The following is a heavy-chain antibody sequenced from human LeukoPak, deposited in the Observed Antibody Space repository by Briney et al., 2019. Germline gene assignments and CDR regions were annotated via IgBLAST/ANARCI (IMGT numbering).Heavy chain of an antibody. V-gene: IGHV4-59*08. CDR1: GGSISSYY. Sequence: SETLSLTCTASGGSISSYYWSWIRQPPGKGLEWIGYIFYSGSTDYNPSLKSRVTISVDTSKNQFSLKLSSVTAADTAVYYCARHDNYYLSPFDYWGQGTLVTVSS. D-gene: IGHD3-22*01. J-gene: IGHJ4*02. CDR3: ARHDNYYLSPFDY. CDR2: IFYSGST.